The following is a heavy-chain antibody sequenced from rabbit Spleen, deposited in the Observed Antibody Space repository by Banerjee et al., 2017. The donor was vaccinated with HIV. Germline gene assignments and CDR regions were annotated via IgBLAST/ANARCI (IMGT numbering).Heavy chain of an antibody. CDR3: ARDSGTSFSSYGMDL. J-gene: IGHJ6*01. CDR2: IDPVFGIT. Sequence: QLEESAGGLVQPGGSLTLTCTASGFSISSYYMNWVRQAPGKGLEWIGYIDPVFGITYYANWVNGRFTISSHNGQNTLYLQLNSLTAADTATYFCARDSGTSFSSYGMDLWGQGTLVTVS. CDR1: GFSISSYY. V-gene: IGHV1S7*01. D-gene: IGHD8-1*01.